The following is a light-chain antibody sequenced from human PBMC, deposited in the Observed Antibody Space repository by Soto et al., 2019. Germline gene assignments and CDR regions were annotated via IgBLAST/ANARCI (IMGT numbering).Light chain of an antibody. CDR2: GNT. V-gene: IGLV1-40*01. CDR3: QSFDRSLTAWV. J-gene: IGLJ3*02. Sequence: QSVLTQQPSVSGAPGQRVTISCTGSSSNIGAGYDVHWYQQLPGTAPTLLISGNTDRPSGVPDRFSGSKSGTSASLAITGLQTEDEADYYCQSFDRSLTAWVFGGGTKLTVL. CDR1: SSNIGAGYD.